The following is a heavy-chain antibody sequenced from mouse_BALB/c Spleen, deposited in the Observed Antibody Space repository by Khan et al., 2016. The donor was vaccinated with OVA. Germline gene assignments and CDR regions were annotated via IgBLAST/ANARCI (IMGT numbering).Heavy chain of an antibody. J-gene: IGHJ3*01. CDR1: GYTFTSYY. V-gene: IGHV1S81*02. Sequence: VQRVESGAELVKPGASVKLSCKASGYTFTSYYMYWVKQRPGQGLEWIGGINPSDGGTNFNEKFKSKATLTVDKSSSTAYMQLSSLTSEDSAVYYCTRSGWAAFAYWGQGTLVTVSA. CDR2: INPSDGGT. CDR3: TRSGWAAFAY. D-gene: IGHD6-1*01.